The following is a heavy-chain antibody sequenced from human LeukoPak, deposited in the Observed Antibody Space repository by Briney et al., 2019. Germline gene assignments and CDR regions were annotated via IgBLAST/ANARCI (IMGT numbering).Heavy chain of an antibody. CDR3: ATPAAGPGAEYSLY. V-gene: IGHV3-21*01. CDR1: GFTFSSHA. Sequence: PGGSLRLSCAASGFTFSSHAIHWVRQAPGKGLEWVSSIDFTSRYIYNADSVKGRFTTSRDNAKNSLDLQMNSLKVEDTAVYYCATPAAGPGAEYSLYWGQGTLVIVSS. J-gene: IGHJ1*01. CDR2: IDFTSRYI. D-gene: IGHD6-13*01.